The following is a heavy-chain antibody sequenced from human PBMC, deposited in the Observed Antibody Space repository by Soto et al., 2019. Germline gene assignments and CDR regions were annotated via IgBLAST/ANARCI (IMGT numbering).Heavy chain of an antibody. CDR2: IYSGGST. CDR3: ARETCTVTTRCYFDY. J-gene: IGHJ4*02. D-gene: IGHD4-4*01. Sequence: GSLRLSCAASGFTVSSNYMSWVRQAPGKGLEWVSVIYSGGSTYYADSVKGRFTISRDNSKNTLYLQMNSLRAEDTAVYYCARETCTVTTRCYFDYWGQGTLVTVS. CDR1: GFTVSSNY. V-gene: IGHV3-53*01.